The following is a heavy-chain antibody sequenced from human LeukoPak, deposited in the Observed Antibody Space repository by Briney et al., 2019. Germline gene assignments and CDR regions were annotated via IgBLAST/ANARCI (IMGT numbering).Heavy chain of an antibody. CDR1: GGSISSGGYY. D-gene: IGHD3-10*01. CDR3: ARGRNYYGSGSYYTH. CDR2: IYHSGST. V-gene: IGHV4-30-2*01. Sequence: SETLSLTCTVSGGSISSGGYYWSWVRQPPGKGLEWIGYIYHSGSTYYNPSLKSRVTISVDTSKNQFSLKLSSVTAADTAVYYCARGRNYYGSGSYYTHWGQGTLVTVSS. J-gene: IGHJ4*02.